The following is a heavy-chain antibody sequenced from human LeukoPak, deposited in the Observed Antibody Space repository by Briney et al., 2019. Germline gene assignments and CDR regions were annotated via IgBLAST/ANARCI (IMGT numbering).Heavy chain of an antibody. CDR1: GFTFSSYC. J-gene: IGHJ4*02. V-gene: IGHV3-23*01. CDR3: AKVVSGYHFDY. CDR2: ISGSGGNT. Sequence: GGSLRLFCAASGFTFSSYCMSWVRRAPGKGPEWVSGISGSGGNTYYADSVKGRFTISRDNSQNTLYLQMNTLRAEDTAVYYCAKVVSGYHFDYWGQGTLVTVSS. D-gene: IGHD5-12*01.